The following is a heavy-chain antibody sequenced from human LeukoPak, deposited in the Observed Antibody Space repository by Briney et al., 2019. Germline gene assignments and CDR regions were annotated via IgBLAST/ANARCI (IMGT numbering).Heavy chain of an antibody. D-gene: IGHD3-10*01. CDR1: GGSISSYY. CDR3: ARDFDGSGFFDY. CDR2: IYYSGST. Sequence: SETLSLTCTVSGGSISSYYWSWIRQPPWKGLEWIGYIYYSGSTNYNPSLKSRVTISVDTSKNQFSLKLSSVTAADTAVYYCARDFDGSGFFDYWGQGTLVTVSS. J-gene: IGHJ4*02. V-gene: IGHV4-59*01.